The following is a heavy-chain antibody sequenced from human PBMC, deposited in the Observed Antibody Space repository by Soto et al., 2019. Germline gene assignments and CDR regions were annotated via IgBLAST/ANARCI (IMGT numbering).Heavy chain of an antibody. D-gene: IGHD3-22*01. V-gene: IGHV4-30-4*01. Sequence: QPQSVTNSVAGGCMCIGGDYWSWIHQPPGKGLEWIGYISYSGSSYYNYYNPSLKSRVTMSVDTSKNQFSLKLTSVTAADTALHYCARDYFDSSDYTTNWFDPWGQGALVTVSS. CDR3: ARDYFDSSDYTTNWFDP. CDR1: GGCMCIGGDY. CDR2: ISYSGSS. J-gene: IGHJ5*02.